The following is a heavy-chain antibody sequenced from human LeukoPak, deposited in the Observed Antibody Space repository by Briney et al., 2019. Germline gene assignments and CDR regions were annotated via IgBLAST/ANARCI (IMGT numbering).Heavy chain of an antibody. CDR1: GFTFTDYN. CDR2: ITNGGGTI. CDR3: ARDFGSSTSPYYFDY. V-gene: IGHV3-11*04. Sequence: GGSLRLSCAASGFTFTDYNMNWVRQAPGKGLEWVSYITNGGGTIHHADSVKGRFTISRDNAKNSLYLQMNSLRAEDTAVYYCARDFGSSTSPYYFDYWGQGTLVTVSS. J-gene: IGHJ4*02. D-gene: IGHD2-2*01.